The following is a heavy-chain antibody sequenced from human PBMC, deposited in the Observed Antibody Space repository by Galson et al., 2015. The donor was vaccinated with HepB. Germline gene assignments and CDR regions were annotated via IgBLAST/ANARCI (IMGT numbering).Heavy chain of an antibody. CDR1: GFTFSSYG. CDR3: AKVPGPGSGWRGDY. V-gene: IGHV3-33*06. CDR2: IWYDGSNK. D-gene: IGHD6-19*01. J-gene: IGHJ4*02. Sequence: SLRLSCAASGFTFSSYGMHWVRQAPGKGLEWVAVIWYDGSNKYYAASVKGRFTISSDNSKNTLYLQMNSLRAEDTAVYYCAKVPGPGSGWRGDYWGQGTLVTVSS.